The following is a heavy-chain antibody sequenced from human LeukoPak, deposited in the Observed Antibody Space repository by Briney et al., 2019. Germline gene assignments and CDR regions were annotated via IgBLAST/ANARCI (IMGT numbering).Heavy chain of an antibody. Sequence: GGSLRLSCAASGFTVSSNYMSWVRQAPGKGLEWVSVIYSGGSTYYADSVKGRFTISRDNSKNTLYLRMNSLRAEDTAVYYCARIPNYYYDSSGYYNWGQGTLVTVSS. CDR3: ARIPNYYYDSSGYYN. CDR1: GFTVSSNY. CDR2: IYSGGST. V-gene: IGHV3-66*01. J-gene: IGHJ4*02. D-gene: IGHD3-22*01.